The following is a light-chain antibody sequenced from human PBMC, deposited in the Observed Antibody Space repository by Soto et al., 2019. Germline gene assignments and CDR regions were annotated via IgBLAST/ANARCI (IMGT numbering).Light chain of an antibody. Sequence: DIVMTQSPLSLPVTPGEPASISCRSSQSLLHSNGYNYLDWYLQKPGQSPQLLIYLGSNRASGVPDRFSGSGSGTDFTLKISRVEAEDVGGYYCMQALQSPPSTFGQGTRLEIK. CDR1: QSLLHSNGYNY. V-gene: IGKV2-28*01. J-gene: IGKJ5*01. CDR3: MQALQSPPST. CDR2: LGS.